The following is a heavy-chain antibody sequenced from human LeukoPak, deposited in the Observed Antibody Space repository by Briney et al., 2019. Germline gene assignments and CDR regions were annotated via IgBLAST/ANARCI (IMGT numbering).Heavy chain of an antibody. D-gene: IGHD3-22*01. J-gene: IGHJ4*02. V-gene: IGHV3-53*01. Sequence: PGGSLRLSCAASGFTVSSNYMSWVRQAPGKGLEWVSLIYSGGSTYYADSVKGRFTISRDNSKNTLYLQMNSLRAEDTAVYYCAKDLAYYYDSSGFDYWGQGTLVTVSS. CDR2: IYSGGST. CDR3: AKDLAYYYDSSGFDY. CDR1: GFTVSSNY.